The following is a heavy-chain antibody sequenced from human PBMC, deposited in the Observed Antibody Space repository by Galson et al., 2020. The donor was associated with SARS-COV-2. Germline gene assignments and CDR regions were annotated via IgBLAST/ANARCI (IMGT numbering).Heavy chain of an antibody. CDR2: ISYDGSNK. CDR3: AREGGYYDSSGYYYYDAFDI. V-gene: IGHV3-30*04. D-gene: IGHD3-22*01. CDR1: GFTFSSYA. J-gene: IGHJ3*02. Sequence: GGSLRLSCAASGFTFSSYAMHWVRQAPGKGLEWVAVISYDGSNKYYADSVKGRFTISRDNSKNTLYLQMSSLRAEDTAVYYCAREGGYYDSSGYYYYDAFDIWGQGTMVTVSS.